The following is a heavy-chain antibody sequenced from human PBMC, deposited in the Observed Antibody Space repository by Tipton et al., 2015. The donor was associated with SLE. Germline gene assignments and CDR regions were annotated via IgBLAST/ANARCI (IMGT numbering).Heavy chain of an antibody. J-gene: IGHJ6*03. D-gene: IGHD6-6*01. Sequence: TLSLTCTVSGGSISSYYWSWIRQPPGKGLEWIGYIYYSGSTNYNPSLKSRVTISVDTSKNQFSLKLSSVTAADTAVYYCARGSSSSSYYYYYMDVWGKGPTVTVSS. CDR2: IYYSGST. CDR3: ARGSSSSSYYYYYMDV. V-gene: IGHV4-59*01. CDR1: GGSISSYY.